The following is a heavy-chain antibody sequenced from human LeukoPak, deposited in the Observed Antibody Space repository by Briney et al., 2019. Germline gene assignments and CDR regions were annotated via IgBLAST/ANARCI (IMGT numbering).Heavy chain of an antibody. CDR3: ARVIPVYGEEALGY. CDR1: GFTLSSYE. Sequence: GGSLRLSCAASGFTLSSYEMNWVRQAPGKGLEWVSYMSSSGNSKHYADSVKGRFTISRDNAKNSLYLQMNSLRAEDTAVYYCARVIPVYGEEALGYWGQGTLVTVSS. J-gene: IGHJ4*02. CDR2: MSSSGNSK. V-gene: IGHV3-48*03. D-gene: IGHD4-17*01.